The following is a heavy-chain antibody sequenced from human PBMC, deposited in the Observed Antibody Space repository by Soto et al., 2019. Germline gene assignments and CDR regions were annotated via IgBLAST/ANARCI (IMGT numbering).Heavy chain of an antibody. J-gene: IGHJ6*02. CDR1: GFIFSSYV. V-gene: IGHV3-30*03. CDR3: AVIEWLSPPGISEYYGMDV. Sequence: PWGSLRLSCVASGFIFSSYVMHWVRQAPGKGLEWVALISYDGSKKYYADSVKGRFTISRDNSKNTLYLQVNSLRAEDTAVYYCAVIEWLSPPGISEYYGMDVWGQGTTVTVSS. D-gene: IGHD3-3*01. CDR2: ISYDGSKK.